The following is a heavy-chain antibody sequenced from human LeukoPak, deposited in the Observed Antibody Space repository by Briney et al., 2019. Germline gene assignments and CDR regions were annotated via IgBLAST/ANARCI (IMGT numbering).Heavy chain of an antibody. J-gene: IGHJ4*02. Sequence: PSETLSLTCTVSGGSISSYYWSWIRQPPGKGLEWIGYIYYSGSTNYNPSLKSRVTISVDTSKYQFSLKLSSVTAADTAVYYCARERDGYNYDWGQGTLVTVSS. CDR2: IYYSGST. V-gene: IGHV4-59*01. D-gene: IGHD5-24*01. CDR3: ARERDGYNYD. CDR1: GGSISSYY.